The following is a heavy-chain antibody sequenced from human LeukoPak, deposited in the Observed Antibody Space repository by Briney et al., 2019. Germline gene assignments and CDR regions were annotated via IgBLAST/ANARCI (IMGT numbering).Heavy chain of an antibody. CDR2: IYHTGST. D-gene: IGHD6-13*01. CDR1: GGSITDDGYS. Sequence: ASQTLSLTCAVSGGSITDDGYSWNWIRQPPGKGLQWIGYIYHTGSTYYNPSLQSRVIISVDRSQNQFSLKLSSVTAADTAVYYCARGGSSWYNWFDPWGQGTLVTVSS. V-gene: IGHV4-30-2*01. CDR3: ARGGSSWYNWFDP. J-gene: IGHJ5*02.